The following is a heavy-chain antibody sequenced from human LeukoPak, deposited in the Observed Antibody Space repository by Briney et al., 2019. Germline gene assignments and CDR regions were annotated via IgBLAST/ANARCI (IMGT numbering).Heavy chain of an antibody. V-gene: IGHV1-2*02. Sequence: ASVKVSCKASGYTFTGYYMHWVRQAPGQGLEWMGWINPNSGGANYAQKFQGRVTMTRDTSISTAYMELSRLRSDDTAVYYCARDWEGLGEYWYFDLWGRGTLVTVSS. J-gene: IGHJ2*01. CDR1: GYTFTGYY. D-gene: IGHD1-26*01. CDR3: ARDWEGLGEYWYFDL. CDR2: INPNSGGA.